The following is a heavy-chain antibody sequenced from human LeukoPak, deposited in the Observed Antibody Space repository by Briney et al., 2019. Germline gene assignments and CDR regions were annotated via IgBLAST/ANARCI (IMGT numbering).Heavy chain of an antibody. CDR2: MSYDGSNK. CDR3: ARRTQLRVKPGMDV. D-gene: IGHD2-2*01. Sequence: GGSLRLACAASGFTFSSYAMHWVRQAPGKGLGWVAVMSYDGSNKYYADSVKGRFTISRDNSKNTLYLQMNSQRAEDTAVYYCARRTQLRVKPGMDVWGQGTTVTV. J-gene: IGHJ6*02. CDR1: GFTFSSYA. V-gene: IGHV3-30*04.